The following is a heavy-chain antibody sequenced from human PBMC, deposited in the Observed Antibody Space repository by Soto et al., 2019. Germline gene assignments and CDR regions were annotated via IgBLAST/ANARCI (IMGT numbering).Heavy chain of an antibody. V-gene: IGHV3-15*01. Sequence: GGSLRLSCAASGFTFSNAWMSWVHQAPGKGLEWVGRIKSKTDGGTTDYAAPVKGRFTISRDDSKNTLYLQMNSLKTEDTAVYYCTTARGYNWNYGGSPTDYWGQGTLVTVSS. J-gene: IGHJ4*02. CDR1: GFTFSNAW. CDR2: IKSKTDGGTT. D-gene: IGHD1-7*01. CDR3: TTARGYNWNYGGSPTDY.